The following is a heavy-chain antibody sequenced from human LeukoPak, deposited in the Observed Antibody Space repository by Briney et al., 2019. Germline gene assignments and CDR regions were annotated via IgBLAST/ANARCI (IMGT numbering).Heavy chain of an antibody. J-gene: IGHJ6*02. CDR3: ARQPPQYYGMDV. V-gene: IGHV4-4*07. Sequence: KPSGTLSLTCTVSGGSFSNYYWSWIRQPAGKGLEWIGRIYTSGSTNYNPSVKSRVTMSVDTSNNQFSLKLTSVTAADTAVYYCARQPPQYYGMDVWGQGTTVTVSS. CDR1: GGSFSNYY. CDR2: IYTSGST. D-gene: IGHD1-14*01.